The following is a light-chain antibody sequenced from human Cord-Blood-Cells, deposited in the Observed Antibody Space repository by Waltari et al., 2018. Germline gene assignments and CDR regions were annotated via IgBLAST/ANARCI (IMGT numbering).Light chain of an antibody. CDR2: DAS. CDR1: QDISNY. CDR3: QQYDNLPFT. V-gene: IGKV1-33*01. Sequence: DIQMTQSPSSLSASVGDRVTITCQASQDISNYLKWYQQKPGKAPKLLIYDASNLETGVPSSFSGSGSGTDFTFTISSLQPEDIATYYCQQYDNLPFTFGPGTKVDIK. J-gene: IGKJ3*01.